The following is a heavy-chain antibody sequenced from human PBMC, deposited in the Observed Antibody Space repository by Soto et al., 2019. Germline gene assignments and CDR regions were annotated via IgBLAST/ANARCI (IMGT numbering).Heavy chain of an antibody. V-gene: IGHV3-30-3*01. CDR2: ISYDGSNK. J-gene: IGHJ2*01. CDR3: ARDWGGDAGLYWYFDV. D-gene: IGHD3-10*01. CDR1: GFTFSSYA. Sequence: QVQLVESGGGVVQPGRSLRLSCAASGFTFSSYAMHWVRQAPGKGLEWVAVISYDGSNKYYADSVKGRFTISRDNSKNTLYLQMNSLRAEDTAVYYCARDWGGDAGLYWYFDVWGRGTLVTVSS.